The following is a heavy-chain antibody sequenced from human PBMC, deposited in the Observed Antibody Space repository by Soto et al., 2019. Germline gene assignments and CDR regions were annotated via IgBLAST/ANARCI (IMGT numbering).Heavy chain of an antibody. J-gene: IGHJ5*01. CDR2: LSFDGNHA. CDR1: GFPFRNYV. V-gene: IGHV3-30*03. Sequence: PGGSLRLSCVISGFPFRNYVIHWVRQTPGKGRQWVAALSFDGNHAYYAEALKGRFTISRDNSRNTLYLQMNGLRSEDTAVYYCVTEIVFAGATDSCGHGTVVTVS. D-gene: IGHD2-21*01. CDR3: VTEIVFAGATDS.